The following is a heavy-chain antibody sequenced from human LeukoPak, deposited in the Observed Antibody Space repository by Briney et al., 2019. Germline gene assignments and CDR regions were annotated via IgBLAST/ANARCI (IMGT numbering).Heavy chain of an antibody. CDR1: GGSISSHY. CDR3: ARDGYNYEVGY. V-gene: IGHV4-59*11. CDR2: IYYSGST. D-gene: IGHD5-24*01. Sequence: SETLSLTCTVSGGSISSHYWSWIRQPPGKGLEWIGYIYYSGSTNYNPSLKSRVTISVDTSKNQFSLKLSSVTAADTAVYYCARDGYNYEVGYWGQGTLATVSS. J-gene: IGHJ4*02.